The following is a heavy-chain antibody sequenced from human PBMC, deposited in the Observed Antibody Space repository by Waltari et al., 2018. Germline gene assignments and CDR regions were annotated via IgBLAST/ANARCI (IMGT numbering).Heavy chain of an antibody. D-gene: IGHD1-26*01. J-gene: IGHJ4*01. V-gene: IGHV3-48*03. CDR1: GFPFRNYE. CDR2: SSSGASTI. CDR3: ARGEGGANEY. Sequence: EVQLVESGGGLVQPGGSLRLLCAASGFPFRNYEMNWVRQAPGKGVEWVSYSSSGASTIFYADSGKGRFTISRDNAKNSVYLEMNSLRADDTAIYYCARGEGGANEYWGQGTLVTVSS.